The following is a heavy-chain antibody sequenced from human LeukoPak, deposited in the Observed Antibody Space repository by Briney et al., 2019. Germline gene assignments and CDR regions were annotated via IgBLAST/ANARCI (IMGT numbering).Heavy chain of an antibody. D-gene: IGHD3-22*01. CDR2: ISGSGGST. V-gene: IGHV3-23*01. Sequence: GGSLRLSCAASGFIFSTYSMTWVRQAPGKGLEWVSAISGSGGSTYYADSVKGRFTISRDNSKNTLYLQMNSLRAEDTAVYYCAKVYDSSGWEIYFDYWGQGTLVTVSS. J-gene: IGHJ4*02. CDR1: GFIFSTYS. CDR3: AKVYDSSGWEIYFDY.